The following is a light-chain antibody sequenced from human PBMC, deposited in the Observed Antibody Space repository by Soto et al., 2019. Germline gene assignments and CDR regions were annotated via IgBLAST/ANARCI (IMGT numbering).Light chain of an antibody. CDR1: QSVSSY. V-gene: IGKV3D-15*01. CDR3: QQYNKWPRT. J-gene: IGKJ1*01. Sequence: EIVMTQSPATLSVSPGERATLSCRASQSVSSYLAWYQQKPGQAPRLLIYDASNRATGIPARFSGSGSGTEFTLTISNLQTEDFAVYYCQQYNKWPRTFGQGTKVDIK. CDR2: DAS.